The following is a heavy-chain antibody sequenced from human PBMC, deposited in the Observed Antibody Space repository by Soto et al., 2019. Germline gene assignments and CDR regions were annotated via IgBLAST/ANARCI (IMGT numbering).Heavy chain of an antibody. CDR1: GYTFTSYG. J-gene: IGHJ5*02. CDR2: ISAYNGNT. V-gene: IGHV1-18*01. Sequence: GASVKVSCKASGYTFTSYGISWVRQAPGQGLEWMGWISAYNGNTNYAQEPQGRVTMTTDTSTSTAYMELRSLRSDDTAVYYCARVLSPAGFDPWGQGTLVTVSS. CDR3: ARVLSPAGFDP. D-gene: IGHD3-16*02.